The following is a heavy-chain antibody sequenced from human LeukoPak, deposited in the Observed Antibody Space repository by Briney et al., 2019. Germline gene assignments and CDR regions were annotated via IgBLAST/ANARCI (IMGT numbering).Heavy chain of an antibody. CDR2: INPSGGST. J-gene: IGHJ5*02. CDR1: GYTFTSYY. D-gene: IGHD6-6*01. Sequence: ASVKVSCKASGYTFTSYYMHWVRQAPGQGLEWMGIINPSGGSTSYAQKFQGRVTMTRDTSTSTVYMELSSLRSEDTAVYYCARDDIGYSSSSGFLIDPWGQGTLVTVSS. CDR3: ARDDIGYSSSSGFLIDP. V-gene: IGHV1-46*01.